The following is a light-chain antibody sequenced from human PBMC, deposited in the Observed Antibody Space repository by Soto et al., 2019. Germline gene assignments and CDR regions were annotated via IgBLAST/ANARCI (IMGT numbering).Light chain of an antibody. J-gene: IGKJ5*01. CDR1: QSVSSN. CDR3: QQYNNWPIT. Sequence: EIVMTQSPATLSVSPGELYTLSCRASQSVSSNLAWYQHKPGQAPRLLISGASTRATGIPARFSGSGSGTEFTLTISSLQSEDFAVYYCQQYNNWPITFGQGTRLEIK. CDR2: GAS. V-gene: IGKV3-15*01.